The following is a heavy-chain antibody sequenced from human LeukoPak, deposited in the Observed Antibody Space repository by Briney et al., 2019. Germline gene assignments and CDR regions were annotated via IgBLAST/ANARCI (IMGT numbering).Heavy chain of an antibody. CDR1: GGSISSSSYY. J-gene: IGHJ6*03. V-gene: IGHV4-39*01. CDR3: ARGRHGSTPYYYYYMDV. CDR2: IYYSGST. Sequence: SETLSLTCTVSGGSISSSSYYWGWIRQPPGKGLEWIGSIYYSGSTYYNPSLKSRVTISVDTSKNQFSLKLSSVTAADTAVYYCARGRHGSTPYYYYYMDVWGKGTTVTVSS. D-gene: IGHD6-13*01.